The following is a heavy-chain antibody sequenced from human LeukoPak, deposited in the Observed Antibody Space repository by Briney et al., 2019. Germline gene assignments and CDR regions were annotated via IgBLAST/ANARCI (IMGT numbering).Heavy chain of an antibody. CDR3: ARVDGGWYWNWFDP. D-gene: IGHD6-19*01. CDR2: IYYSGST. V-gene: IGHV4-59*01. CDR1: GGSISSYY. Sequence: PSETLSLTCTVSGGSISSYYWSWIRQPPGKGLEWIGYIYYSGSTNYNPSLKSRVTISVDTSKNQFSLKLSSETAADTAVYYCARVDGGWYWNWFDPWGQGTLVTVSS. J-gene: IGHJ5*02.